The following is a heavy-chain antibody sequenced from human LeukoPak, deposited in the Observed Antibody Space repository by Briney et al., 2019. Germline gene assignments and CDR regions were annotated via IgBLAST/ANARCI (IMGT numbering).Heavy chain of an antibody. CDR2: IRSKAYGGTT. Sequence: PGGSLRLSCTASGFTFGDYAMSWVRQAPGKGLEWVGFIRSKAYGGTTEYAASVKGRFTISRDDSKSIACLQMNSLKTEDTAVYYCTRDTTAPYYYGSGSYSPWGQGTMVTVSS. CDR3: TRDTTAPYYYGSGSYSP. J-gene: IGHJ3*01. CDR1: GFTFGDYA. V-gene: IGHV3-49*04. D-gene: IGHD3-10*01.